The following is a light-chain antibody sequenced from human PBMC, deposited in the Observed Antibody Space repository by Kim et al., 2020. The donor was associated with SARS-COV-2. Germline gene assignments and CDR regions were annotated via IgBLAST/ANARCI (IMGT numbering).Light chain of an antibody. Sequence: DIQMTQSPSTLSVSVGDRVTITCRASQSISSWLAWYQQKPGKAPKLLIYKASSLESGVPSRFSGSGSGTEFTLTISSLQPDDFATYYCQQYNSYSPLTFGGGTKVEI. CDR1: QSISSW. J-gene: IGKJ4*01. V-gene: IGKV1-5*03. CDR2: KAS. CDR3: QQYNSYSPLT.